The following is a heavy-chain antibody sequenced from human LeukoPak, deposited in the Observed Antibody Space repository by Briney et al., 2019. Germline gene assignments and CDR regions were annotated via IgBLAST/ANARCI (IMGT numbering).Heavy chain of an antibody. J-gene: IGHJ6*03. Sequence: ASVKISCKVSGFPYNDDLSDYYVHWVQQAPGKGLEWMGLVDPSDGATVYSARFQGRVTISADTSSDIVYLELSSLRSEDTAVYYCASIYHFGPDSQKCFYYYYMDVWGKGTTVTVSS. D-gene: IGHD3-16*01. CDR3: ASIYHFGPDSQKCFYYYYMDV. CDR2: VDPSDGAT. V-gene: IGHV1-69-2*01. CDR1: GFPYNDDL.